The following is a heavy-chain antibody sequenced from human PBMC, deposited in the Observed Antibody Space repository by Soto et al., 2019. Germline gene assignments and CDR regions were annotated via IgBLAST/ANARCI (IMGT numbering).Heavy chain of an antibody. D-gene: IGHD4-17*01. CDR1: GFTFSSYG. J-gene: IGHJ6*02. V-gene: IGHV3-33*01. CDR2: IWYDGSNK. Sequence: GGSLRLSCAASGFTFSSYGMHWVRQAPGKGLEWVAVIWYDGSNKYYADSVKGRFTISRDNSKNTLYLQMNSLRAEDTAVYYCARDRTVTTYYYGMDVWGQGTTVTVSS. CDR3: ARDRTVTTYYYGMDV.